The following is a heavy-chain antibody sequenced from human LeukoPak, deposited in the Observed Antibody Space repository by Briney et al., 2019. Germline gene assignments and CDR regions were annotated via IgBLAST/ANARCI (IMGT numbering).Heavy chain of an antibody. V-gene: IGHV3-21*01. CDR2: ISRGGSYI. J-gene: IGHJ4*02. D-gene: IGHD3-22*01. CDR3: ARDGRGDYDYYDSSGYPFDF. CDR1: GFIFSTYS. Sequence: PGGSLRLSCAASGFIFSTYSMNWVRQAPGKGLEWVSSISRGGSYIYYADSVKGRVTISRDNAKNSLYLQMNSLRAEDTAVYYCARDGRGDYDYYDSSGYPFDFWGQGTLVTVSS.